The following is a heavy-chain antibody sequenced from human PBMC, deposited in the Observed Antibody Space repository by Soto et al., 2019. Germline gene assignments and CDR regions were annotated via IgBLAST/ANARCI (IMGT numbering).Heavy chain of an antibody. D-gene: IGHD1-26*01. J-gene: IGHJ4*02. CDR3: ARDQVGATGDY. CDR1: GYTFTSYG. V-gene: IGHV1-18*01. Sequence: QIQLVQSGAEVKKPGASVKVSCKASGYTFTSYGISWVRQAPGQGLEWMGWISAYNGNRNYAQKVQGRVTMTTDTSTNTAYMEVRNLRSDDTAVYYCARDQVGATGDYWGQGTLVTVSS. CDR2: ISAYNGNR.